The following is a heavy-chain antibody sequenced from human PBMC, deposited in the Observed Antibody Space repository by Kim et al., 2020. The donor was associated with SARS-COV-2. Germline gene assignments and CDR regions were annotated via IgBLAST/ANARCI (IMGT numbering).Heavy chain of an antibody. CDR1: GGSTSSSNW. CDR3: ARDLSRGDAFDI. Sequence: SETLSLTCAVSGGSTSSSNWWSWVRQPPGKGLEWIGEIYHSGSTNYNPSLKSRVTISVDKSKNQFSLKLSSVTAADTAVYYCARDLSRGDAFDIWGQGTMVTVSS. J-gene: IGHJ3*02. V-gene: IGHV4-4*02. CDR2: IYHSGST.